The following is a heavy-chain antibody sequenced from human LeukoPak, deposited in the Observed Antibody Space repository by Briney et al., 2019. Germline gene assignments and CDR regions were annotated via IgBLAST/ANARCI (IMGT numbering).Heavy chain of an antibody. Sequence: GGSLRLSCAASGFTFSSYGMHWVRQAPGKGLEWVAVISYDGSNKYYADSVKGRFTISRDNSKNTLYQQMNSLRTEDTAVFYCARQAARPYDYWGQGTLVTVSS. CDR2: ISYDGSNK. CDR1: GFTFSSYG. V-gene: IGHV3-30*03. J-gene: IGHJ4*02. CDR3: ARQAARPYDY. D-gene: IGHD6-6*01.